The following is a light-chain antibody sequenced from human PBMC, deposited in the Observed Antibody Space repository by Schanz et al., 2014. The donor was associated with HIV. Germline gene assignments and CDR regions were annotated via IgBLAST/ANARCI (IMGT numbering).Light chain of an antibody. Sequence: QSVLTQAPSASGTPGQRVTISCSGGDSNIGSNTVNWYQQLPGTAPKLLIYSNNQRPSGVPDRFSGSKSGTSASLAISGLQAEDEADYYCCSYTTSHTFVFGTGTKLTVL. CDR2: SNN. CDR3: CSYTTSHTFV. V-gene: IGLV1-44*01. J-gene: IGLJ1*01. CDR1: DSNIGSNT.